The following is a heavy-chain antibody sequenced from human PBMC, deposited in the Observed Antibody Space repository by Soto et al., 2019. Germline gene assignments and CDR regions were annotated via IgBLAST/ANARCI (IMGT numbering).Heavy chain of an antibody. J-gene: IGHJ4*02. D-gene: IGHD1-7*01. CDR2: ISGNGYDT. CDR3: ASTPWNYGENRYFDY. CDR1: GFTFSSYA. Sequence: GGSLRLSCAASGFTFSSYAMSWVRQAPGKGLEWVSSISGNGYDTYDADSVKGRFTISRDYSKNTLFLQMNSLRVEDTAIYYCASTPWNYGENRYFDYWGQGTLGTVSS. V-gene: IGHV3-23*01.